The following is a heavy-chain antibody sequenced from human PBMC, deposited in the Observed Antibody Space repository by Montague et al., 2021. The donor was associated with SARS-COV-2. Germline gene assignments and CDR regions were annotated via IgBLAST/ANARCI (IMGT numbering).Heavy chain of an antibody. CDR3: AKDMGPYGSGPYGMDV. Sequence: SLRLSCAASGFTFDDYAMHWVRQAPGKGLEWVSGISWNSGSIGYADSVKGRFTISRDNAKNSLYLQMNSLRAEDTALYYCAKDMGPYGSGPYGMDVWGQGTRSPSP. D-gene: IGHD3-10*01. CDR1: GFTFDDYA. CDR2: ISWNSGSI. V-gene: IGHV3-9*01. J-gene: IGHJ6*02.